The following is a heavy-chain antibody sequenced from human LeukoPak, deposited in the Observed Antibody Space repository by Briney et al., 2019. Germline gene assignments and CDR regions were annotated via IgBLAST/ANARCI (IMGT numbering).Heavy chain of an antibody. CDR3: AREARNVGYNWLDP. Sequence: ASVKVSCKASGYTLPTYGLSWVRQAPGQGLEWMGWISAYNGNTNYAQKLQGRVTMTTDTSTSTAYMELRSLRSDDTAVYYCAREARNVGYNWLDPWGQGTLVTVSS. V-gene: IGHV1-18*01. J-gene: IGHJ5*02. CDR1: GYTLPTYG. D-gene: IGHD1-1*01. CDR2: ISAYNGNT.